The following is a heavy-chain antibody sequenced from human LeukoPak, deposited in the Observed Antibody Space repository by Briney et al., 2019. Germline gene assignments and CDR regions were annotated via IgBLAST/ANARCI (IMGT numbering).Heavy chain of an antibody. J-gene: IGHJ6*03. CDR1: GFTFSDYY. D-gene: IGHD5-12*01. CDR2: ISSSGSTI. Sequence: GGSLRLSCAASGFTFSDYYMSWIRQAPGKGLEWVSYISSSGSTIYYADSVKGRFTISRDNAKNSLYLQMNSLRAEDTAVYYCARWFPVRQWLRSYYYYMDVWGKGTTVTVSS. CDR3: ARWFPVRQWLRSYYYYMDV. V-gene: IGHV3-11*04.